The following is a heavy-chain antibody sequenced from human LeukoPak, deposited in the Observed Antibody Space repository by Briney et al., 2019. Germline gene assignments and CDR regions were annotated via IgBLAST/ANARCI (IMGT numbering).Heavy chain of an antibody. Sequence: PSETLSLTCSVSGGSISSYYWSWIRQPPGKGLEWIGYIYYSGSTNYNPSLKSRVTISVDTSKNQFSVKLSSVTAADTAVYYCARRAYSSGFDYIDYWGQGTLVTVSS. CDR3: ARRAYSSGFDYIDY. V-gene: IGHV4-59*08. CDR2: IYYSGST. D-gene: IGHD6-19*01. J-gene: IGHJ4*02. CDR1: GGSISSYY.